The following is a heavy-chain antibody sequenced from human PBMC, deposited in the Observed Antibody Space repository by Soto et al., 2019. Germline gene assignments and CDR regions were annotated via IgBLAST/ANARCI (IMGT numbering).Heavy chain of an antibody. D-gene: IGHD2-21*01. CDR2: IREDGNEK. CDR1: GFTFSSYW. Sequence: PGGSLRLSCEVSGFTFSSYWMSWVRQAPGKGLEWVANIREDGNEKNYVDSVKGRFTISRDNAKNSLYLQINNLGAEDTAVYYCARDELFCGRDNCHLAFFDFWGQGTLVTVSS. CDR3: ARDELFCGRDNCHLAFFDF. V-gene: IGHV3-7*01. J-gene: IGHJ4*02.